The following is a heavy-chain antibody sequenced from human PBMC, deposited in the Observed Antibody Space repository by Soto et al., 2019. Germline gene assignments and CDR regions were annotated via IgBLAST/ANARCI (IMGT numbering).Heavy chain of an antibody. CDR3: ACTVTTGGAFDY. D-gene: IGHD4-17*01. V-gene: IGHV3-23*01. Sequence: GSLRLSCAASGFTFSSYAMGWVRQAPGKGLEWVSAISGSGGSTYYADSVKGRFTISRDNSKNTLYLQMNSLRAEDTAVYYCACTVTTGGAFDYWGQGTLVTVSS. CDR2: ISGSGGST. J-gene: IGHJ4*02. CDR1: GFTFSSYA.